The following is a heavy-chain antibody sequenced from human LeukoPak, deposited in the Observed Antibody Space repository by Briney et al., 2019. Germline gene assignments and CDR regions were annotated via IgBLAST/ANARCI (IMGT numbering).Heavy chain of an antibody. CDR2: INPSGGST. V-gene: IGHV1-46*01. Sequence: ASVKLSCKASGYTFTSYYMHWVRQAPGQGLEWMGIINPSGGSTSYAQKFQGRVTMTRDMSTSPVYMELSSLRPEDTAVYYCARDPYVSGNNNWFDPWGQGALVTVSS. CDR1: GYTFTSYY. D-gene: IGHD3-10*01. CDR3: ARDPYVSGNNNWFDP. J-gene: IGHJ5*02.